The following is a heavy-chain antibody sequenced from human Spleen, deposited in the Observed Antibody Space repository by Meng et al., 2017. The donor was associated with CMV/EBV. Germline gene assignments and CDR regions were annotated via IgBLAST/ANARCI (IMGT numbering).Heavy chain of an antibody. Sequence: SETLSLTCTVSGGSISSNSYYWGWIRQPPGKGLEWIGSIYYSGSTYYSPSLKSRVTVSADTSKNHVSLRLSSVTAADTAVYYCVRGTSYDAFGIWGQGTMVTVSS. D-gene: IGHD2-2*01. CDR2: IYYSGST. CDR3: VRGTSYDAFGI. CDR1: GGSISSNSYY. J-gene: IGHJ3*02. V-gene: IGHV4-39*07.